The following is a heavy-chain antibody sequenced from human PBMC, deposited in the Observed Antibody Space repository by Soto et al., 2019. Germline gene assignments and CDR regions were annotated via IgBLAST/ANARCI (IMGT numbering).Heavy chain of an antibody. Sequence: EVQLVESGGGLVQPGGSLRLSCAASGFTFSSYEMNWVRQAPGKGLEWVSYISSSGSTIYYADSVKGRFTISRDNAKNSLYLQMNSLRAEDTAVYYCARGLELDAFDIWGQGTTVTVSS. D-gene: IGHD3-22*01. CDR3: ARGLELDAFDI. J-gene: IGHJ3*02. CDR1: GFTFSSYE. CDR2: ISSSGSTI. V-gene: IGHV3-48*03.